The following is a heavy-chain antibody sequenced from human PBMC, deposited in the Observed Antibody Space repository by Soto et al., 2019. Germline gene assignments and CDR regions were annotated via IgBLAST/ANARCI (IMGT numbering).Heavy chain of an antibody. CDR1: GGSIISGGYC. D-gene: IGHD2-15*01. Sequence: SETLSLTCTVSGGSIISGGYCWSWIRQHPGKGLEWIGYIYYSGSTNYNPSLKSRVTISVDTSKNQFSLKLSSVTAADTAVYYCASTYCSGGSCYRVPGAFDIWGQGTMLTVSS. CDR2: IYYSGST. J-gene: IGHJ3*02. CDR3: ASTYCSGGSCYRVPGAFDI. V-gene: IGHV4-61*08.